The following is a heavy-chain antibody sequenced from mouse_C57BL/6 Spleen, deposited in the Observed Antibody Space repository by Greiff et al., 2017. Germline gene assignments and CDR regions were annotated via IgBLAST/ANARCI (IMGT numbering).Heavy chain of an antibody. CDR3: GRSNGAY. CDR1: GYTFTDYY. V-gene: IGHV1-26*01. CDR2: INPNNGGT. J-gene: IGHJ3*01. Sequence: VQLQQSGPELVKPGASVKISCKASGYTFTDYYMNWVKQSHGKSLEWIGDINPNNGGTSYNQKFKGKATLTVDKSSSTAYMEHRSLTSEDSAVYYCGRSNGAYWSQGTLVTVTA.